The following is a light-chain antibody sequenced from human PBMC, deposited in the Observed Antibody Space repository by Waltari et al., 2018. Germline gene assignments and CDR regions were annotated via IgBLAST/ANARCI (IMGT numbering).Light chain of an antibody. CDR3: LSYTTSYTWL. CDR2: DVN. J-gene: IGLJ3*02. V-gene: IGLV2-14*03. Sequence: QSALTQPASVSGSPGQSLTISFAGSSSDLGTYDFVTWYQQLPGTVPKLILFDVNKRPSGISARFSGSKSGNTASLTISGLLPEDEADYFCLSYTTSYTWLFGGGTRVTVL. CDR1: SSDLGTYDF.